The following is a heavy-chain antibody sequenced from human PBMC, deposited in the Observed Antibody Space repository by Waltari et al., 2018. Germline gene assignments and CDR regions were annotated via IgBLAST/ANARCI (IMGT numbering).Heavy chain of an antibody. CDR3: ARGKFTAFDI. J-gene: IGHJ3*02. CDR1: GDSLFTTSVA. CDR2: TYNRSQWRN. V-gene: IGHV6-1*01. Sequence: VQLQQSGPGLVKPSQTLSLTCAVSGDSLFTTSVAWNWIRQSPSRGLEWLGRTYNRSQWRNDYALSVKGRITVNPDTSKNHFSLQLDSVTPDDTAVYYCARGKFTAFDIWGQGTMVTVSS.